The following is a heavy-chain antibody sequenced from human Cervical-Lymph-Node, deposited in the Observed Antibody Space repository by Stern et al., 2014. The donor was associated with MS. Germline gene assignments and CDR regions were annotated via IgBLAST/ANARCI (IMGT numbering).Heavy chain of an antibody. V-gene: IGHV5-51*01. CDR3: ARRPYSSSPLRFDY. CDR1: GYSFTSYW. CDR2: IYPGDSYT. Sequence: EMQLVESGAEVKKPGESLKISCKGSGYSFTSYWIGWVRQMPGTGLEWMGIIYPGDSYTTYSPSFQGQVTISADKSISTAYLQWSSLKASDTAMYYCARRPYSSSPLRFDYWGQGTLVTVSS. D-gene: IGHD6-13*01. J-gene: IGHJ4*02.